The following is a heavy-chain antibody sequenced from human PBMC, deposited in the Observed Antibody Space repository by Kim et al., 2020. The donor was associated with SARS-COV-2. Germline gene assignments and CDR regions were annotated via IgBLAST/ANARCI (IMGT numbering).Heavy chain of an antibody. CDR2: T. V-gene: IGHV1-18*01. Sequence: TNYAQKLQGRVTMNTDTSTSTAYMELRSLRSDDTAVYYCARVLWFGEQNYWGQGTLVTVSS. CDR3: ARVLWFGEQNY. D-gene: IGHD3-10*01. J-gene: IGHJ4*02.